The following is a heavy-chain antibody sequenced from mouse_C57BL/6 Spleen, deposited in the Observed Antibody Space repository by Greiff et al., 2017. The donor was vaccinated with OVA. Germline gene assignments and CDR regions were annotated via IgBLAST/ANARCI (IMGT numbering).Heavy chain of an antibody. Sequence: EVQLVESGEGLVKPGGSLKLSCAASGFTFSSYAMSWVRQTPEKRLEWVAYISSGGDYIYYADTVTGRFTISRDNARNTLYLQMSSLKSEDTAMDYCTRIDYDYDWFAYWGQGTLVTVSA. CDR3: TRIDYDYDWFAY. D-gene: IGHD2-4*01. CDR2: ISSGGDYI. V-gene: IGHV5-9-1*02. J-gene: IGHJ3*01. CDR1: GFTFSSYA.